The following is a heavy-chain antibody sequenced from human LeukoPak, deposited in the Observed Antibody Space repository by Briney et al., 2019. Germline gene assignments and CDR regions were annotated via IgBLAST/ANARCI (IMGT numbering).Heavy chain of an antibody. D-gene: IGHD4-17*01. V-gene: IGHV5-51*01. CDR2: IYPGDSDT. CDR1: GYSFTNYW. Sequence: GESLKISCKGSGYSFTNYWIAWVRQMPGKGLEWMGIIYPGDSDTRYSPSLQGQVTISADKSISTAYLQWSSLKASDTAMYYCAIATVTYAFDIWGQGTMVTVSS. J-gene: IGHJ3*02. CDR3: AIATVTYAFDI.